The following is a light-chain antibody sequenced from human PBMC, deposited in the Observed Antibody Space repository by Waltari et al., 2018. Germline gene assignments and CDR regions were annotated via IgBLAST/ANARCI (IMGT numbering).Light chain of an antibody. CDR2: QHS. CDR1: KLGDRY. CDR3: QAWDTKV. V-gene: IGLV3-1*01. Sequence: SYELTQPPSVSVSPGQTASITCSGDKLGDRYVSWYQQKPGQSPVLVIYQHSKRPSRIPERFSGSNSGNTATLTISGTQAMDEADYYCQAWDTKVFGGETKLTVL. J-gene: IGLJ2*01.